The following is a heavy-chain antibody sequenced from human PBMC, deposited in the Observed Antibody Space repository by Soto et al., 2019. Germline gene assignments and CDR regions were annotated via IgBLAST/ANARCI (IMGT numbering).Heavy chain of an antibody. CDR3: AKLSYDFWSGYYHPVDG. D-gene: IGHD3-3*01. CDR2: IWYDGSSK. Sequence: QVKLVESGGGVVQPGRSLRLSCAVSGFTFSSYGMHWVRQAPGKGLEWVALIWYDGSSKFYADSVKGRFTISRDNSKNTLYLEMSSRRAEDTAMYYCAKLSYDFWSGYYHPVDGWGQGTLVTVSS. J-gene: IGHJ4*02. V-gene: IGHV3-33*06. CDR1: GFTFSSYG.